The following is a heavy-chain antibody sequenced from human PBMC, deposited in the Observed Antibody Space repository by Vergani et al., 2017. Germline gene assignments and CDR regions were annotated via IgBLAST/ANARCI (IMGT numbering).Heavy chain of an antibody. CDR3: RLSEYSSSSDY. V-gene: IGHV4-59*01. CDR1: GGSISSYY. Sequence: QVQLQESGPGLVKPSETLSLTCTVSGGSISSYYWSWIRQPPGKGLEWIGYIYYSGSTNYNPSLKSRVTISVDTSKTQLSLKLSSVTAADTAVYYCRLSEYSSSSDYWGQGTLVTVSS. J-gene: IGHJ4*02. D-gene: IGHD6-6*01. CDR2: IYYSGST.